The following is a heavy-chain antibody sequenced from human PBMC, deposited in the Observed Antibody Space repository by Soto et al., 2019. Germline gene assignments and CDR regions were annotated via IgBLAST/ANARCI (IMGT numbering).Heavy chain of an antibody. CDR3: ATISSSWYQGVDY. CDR2: IYYSGST. V-gene: IGHV4-59*08. CDR1: GGSISNYY. D-gene: IGHD6-13*01. Sequence: QVQLQESGPGLVKPSETLSLTCTVSGGSISNYYWSWIRQPPGKGLEWIGYIYYSGSTNYNPSLKSRVTISVDTSKNQFSLKLSSVTAADTAVYYCATISSSWYQGVDYWGQGTLVTVSS. J-gene: IGHJ4*02.